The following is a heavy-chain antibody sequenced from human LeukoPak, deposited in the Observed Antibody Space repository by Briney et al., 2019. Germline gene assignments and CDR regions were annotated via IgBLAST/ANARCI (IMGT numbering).Heavy chain of an antibody. Sequence: SETLSLTCTVSGDSISSSKKYWGWVRQPPGKGLEWIGSIYYSGNTYYNPSLKSRVTISVDTSKNQFSLKLSSVTAADTAVYYCARLTYCSSTSCYWYYYYYMDVWGKGTTVTISS. D-gene: IGHD2-2*01. CDR3: ARLTYCSSTSCYWYYYYYMDV. CDR1: GDSISSSKKY. CDR2: IYYSGNT. V-gene: IGHV4-39*01. J-gene: IGHJ6*03.